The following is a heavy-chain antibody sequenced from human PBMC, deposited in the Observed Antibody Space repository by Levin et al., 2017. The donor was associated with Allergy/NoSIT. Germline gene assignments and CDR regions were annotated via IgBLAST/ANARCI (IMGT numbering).Heavy chain of an antibody. D-gene: IGHD3-3*01. J-gene: IGHJ6*02. CDR3: ARVHITLFGGRNGMDV. Sequence: GSLRLSCAVYGGSFSGYYWSWIRQPPGKGLEWIGEINHSGSTNYNPSLKSRVTISVDTSKNQFSLKLSSVTAADTAVYYCARVHITLFGGRNGMDVWGQGTTVTVSS. CDR2: INHSGST. CDR1: GGSFSGYY. V-gene: IGHV4-34*01.